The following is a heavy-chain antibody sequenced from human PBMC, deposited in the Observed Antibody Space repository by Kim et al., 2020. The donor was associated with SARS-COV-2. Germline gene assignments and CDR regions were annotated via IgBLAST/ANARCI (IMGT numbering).Heavy chain of an antibody. CDR3: ARGLWFGELSAFDI. J-gene: IGHJ3*02. V-gene: IGHV1-18*01. CDR1: GYTFTSYA. D-gene: IGHD3-10*01. Sequence: ASVKVPCKASGYTFTSYAISWVRQAPGQGLEWLGWISAYNGNTNYAQKHQGRVTMTTDTSTSTAYMELRSLRSDDTAVYYCARGLWFGELSAFDIWGQGTMVTDSS. CDR2: ISAYNGNT.